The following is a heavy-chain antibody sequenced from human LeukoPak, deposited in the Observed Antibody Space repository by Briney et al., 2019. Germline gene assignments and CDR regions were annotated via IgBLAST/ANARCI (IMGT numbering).Heavy chain of an antibody. V-gene: IGHV3-23*01. CDR2: ISGSGGST. J-gene: IGHJ4*02. CDR3: AKAGTYYYDSSGYYFDY. CDR1: GFTFSSYA. D-gene: IGHD3-22*01. Sequence: GGSLRLSCAASGFTFSSYAMSWVRQAPGKGLEWVSAISGSGGSTYYADSVKGRFTISRDNSKNTLYLQMNSLRAEDTAVYYCAKAGTYYYDSSGYYFDYWGQGTLVTASS.